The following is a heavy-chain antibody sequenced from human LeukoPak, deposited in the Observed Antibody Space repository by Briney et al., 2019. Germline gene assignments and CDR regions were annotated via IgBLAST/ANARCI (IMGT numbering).Heavy chain of an antibody. D-gene: IGHD3-3*02. CDR2: IIPILDIA. Sequence: GSSVKVSCKASGGTFSSYAINWVRQAPGQGLEWMGRIIPILDIANSAQKFQGRVTFTADKSTSTVYMELSSLRSEDTAVYYCARDLAQYYYYYYYMDVWGKGTTVTVSS. CDR1: GGTFSSYA. V-gene: IGHV1-69*04. CDR3: ARDLAQYYYYYYYMDV. J-gene: IGHJ6*03.